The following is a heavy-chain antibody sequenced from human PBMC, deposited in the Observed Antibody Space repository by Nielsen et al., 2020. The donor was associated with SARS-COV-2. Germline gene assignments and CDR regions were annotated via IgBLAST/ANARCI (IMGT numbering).Heavy chain of an antibody. CDR2: ISWNSGSI. CDR3: VRDEVEMVTTPGFDS. D-gene: IGHD5-24*01. V-gene: IGHV3-9*01. CDR1: GFTFDDYA. Sequence: SLKISCAASGFTFDDYAMHWVRQAPGKDLEWVSGISWNSGSIGYADSVKGRFTISRDNAKNSLYLQMNSLRAEDTAVYHCVRDEVEMVTTPGFDSWGQGTTVTVSS. J-gene: IGHJ4*03.